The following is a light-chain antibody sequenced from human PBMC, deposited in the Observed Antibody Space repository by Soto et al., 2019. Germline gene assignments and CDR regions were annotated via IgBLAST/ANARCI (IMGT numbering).Light chain of an antibody. Sequence: QSALTQPRSVSGSPGQSVTISCTGTSSDVGGYDYVSWYQQHPGKAPKVMIYDVSKRPSGVPDRFSGSKSGSTASLTISGLQVEDEADYYCSSYAGSYTWVFGGGTKVTVL. V-gene: IGLV2-11*01. J-gene: IGLJ3*02. CDR1: SSDVGGYDY. CDR3: SSYAGSYTWV. CDR2: DVS.